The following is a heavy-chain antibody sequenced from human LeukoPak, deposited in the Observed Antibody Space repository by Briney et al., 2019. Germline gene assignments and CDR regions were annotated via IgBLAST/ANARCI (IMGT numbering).Heavy chain of an antibody. D-gene: IGHD1-26*01. V-gene: IGHV4-59*08. CDR2: IYYSGST. CDR3: ARQGVGAVDY. Sequence: SETLSLTCTVSGGSISGYYWSWIRQPPGKGLEWIGYIYYSGSTNYNPSLKSRVTFSVDTSKNQFSLKLSSVTAADTAVYYCARQGVGAVDYWGQGTLVTVSS. CDR1: GGSISGYY. J-gene: IGHJ4*02.